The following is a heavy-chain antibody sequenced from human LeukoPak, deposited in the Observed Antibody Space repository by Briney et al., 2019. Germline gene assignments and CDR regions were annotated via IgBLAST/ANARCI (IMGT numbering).Heavy chain of an antibody. Sequence: NPGGSLRLSCAASGFTFTNNNMNWVRQAPGKGLEWASCISTRSTYIYYADSVKGRFTISRDNAKNSLYLQMNSLRANDTAVYYCAREEEWYASGTYYKGFDSWGQGTLVTVSS. D-gene: IGHD3-10*01. V-gene: IGHV3-21*01. CDR2: ISTRSTYI. CDR1: GFTFTNNN. CDR3: AREEEWYASGTYYKGFDS. J-gene: IGHJ4*02.